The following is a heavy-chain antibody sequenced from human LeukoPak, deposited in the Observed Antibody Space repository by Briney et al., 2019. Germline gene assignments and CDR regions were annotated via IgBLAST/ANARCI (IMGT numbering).Heavy chain of an antibody. Sequence: SETLSLTCTVSGGSISSYYWSWIRQPPGKGLEWIGYIYYSGSTNYNPSLKSRVTISVDTSKNQFSLKLSSVTAADTAVYYCAIRGADRRRWLQSGGDAFDIWGQGTMVTVSS. CDR1: GGSISSYY. CDR2: IYYSGST. J-gene: IGHJ3*02. CDR3: AIRGADRRRWLQSGGDAFDI. V-gene: IGHV4-59*01. D-gene: IGHD5-24*01.